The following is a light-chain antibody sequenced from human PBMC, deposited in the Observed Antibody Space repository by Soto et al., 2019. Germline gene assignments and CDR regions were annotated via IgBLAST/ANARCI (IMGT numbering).Light chain of an antibody. CDR2: GAS. J-gene: IGKJ1*01. V-gene: IGKV3D-7*01. Sequence: EIVMTQSPATLSLSPGERATLSCRASQSVSSSYLSWYQQQPGQAPRLLIYGASTRATGIPARFSGSVAGTDLTLTISSLQPEDFAVYYCQQDYNLPRTFGQGTKVEIK. CDR3: QQDYNLPRT. CDR1: QSVSSSY.